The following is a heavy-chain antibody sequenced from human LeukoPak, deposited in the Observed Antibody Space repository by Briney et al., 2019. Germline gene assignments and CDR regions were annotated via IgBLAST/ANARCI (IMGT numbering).Heavy chain of an antibody. J-gene: IGHJ6*03. D-gene: IGHD2-21*02. V-gene: IGHV3-23*01. CDR2: ISGSGGST. Sequence: GGSLRLSCAASGFTFSSYGMSWVRQAPGKGLEWVSAISGSGGSTYYADSVKGRFTISRDNSKNSLYLQMNSLRAEDTAVYYCAREAYCGGDCYSMFYYYYYMDVWGKGTTVTVSS. CDR3: AREAYCGGDCYSMFYYYYYMDV. CDR1: GFTFSSYG.